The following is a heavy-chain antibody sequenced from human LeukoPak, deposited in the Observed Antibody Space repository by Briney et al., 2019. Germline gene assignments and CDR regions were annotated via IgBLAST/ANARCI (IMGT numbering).Heavy chain of an antibody. CDR3: ARDKVAGTGYWFDP. CDR1: GFTFSSYS. D-gene: IGHD6-19*01. CDR2: ISSSSSTI. Sequence: GGSLRLSCAASGFTFSSYSMNWVRQAPGKGLEWVSYISSSSSTIYYADSVKGRFTISRDNAKNTLYLQMNSLRAEDTAVYYCARDKVAGTGYWFDPWGQGTLVTVSS. J-gene: IGHJ5*02. V-gene: IGHV3-48*04.